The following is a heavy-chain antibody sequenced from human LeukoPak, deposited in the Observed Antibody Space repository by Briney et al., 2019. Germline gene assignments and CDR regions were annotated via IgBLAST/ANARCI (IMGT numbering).Heavy chain of an antibody. V-gene: IGHV1-2*02. CDR1: GYTFTGYY. D-gene: IGHD3-16*02. Sequence: ASVKVSCKASGYTFTGYYMHWVRQAPGQGLEWMGWINPNSGGTNYAQKFQGRVTMTRDTSISTAYMELSRLRSDDTAVYYCARDGDYDYVWGSYRLMHYWGQGTLVTVSS. J-gene: IGHJ4*02. CDR3: ARDGDYDYVWGSYRLMHY. CDR2: INPNSGGT.